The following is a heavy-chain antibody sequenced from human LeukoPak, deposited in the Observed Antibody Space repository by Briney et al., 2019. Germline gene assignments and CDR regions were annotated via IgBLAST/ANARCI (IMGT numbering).Heavy chain of an antibody. V-gene: IGHV3-23*01. D-gene: IGHD3-3*01. CDR1: GFTFDDYG. CDR2: ISGSGGST. CDR3: AKDFYDFWSGYYCP. J-gene: IGHJ5*02. Sequence: GGSLRLSCAASGFTFDDYGMSWVRQAPGKGLEWVSAISGSGGSTYYADSVKGRFTISRDNSKNTLYLQMNSLRAEDTAVYYCAKDFYDFWSGYYCPWGQGTLVTVSS.